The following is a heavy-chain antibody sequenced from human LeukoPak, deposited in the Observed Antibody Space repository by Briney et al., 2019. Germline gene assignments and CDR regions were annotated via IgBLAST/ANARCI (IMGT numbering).Heavy chain of an antibody. Sequence: SQTLSLTCAISGDSVSSNSAGWNWIRQSPSRGLGWLGRTCYRAKWYKDYAVSVKSRITINPDTSKNHFSLQLNSVTPADTAVYYCARGYDILTGYYVDYYYYGMDVWGKGTTVAVSS. J-gene: IGHJ6*04. CDR3: ARGYDILTGYYVDYYYYGMDV. CDR1: GDSVSSNSAG. V-gene: IGHV6-1*01. D-gene: IGHD3-9*01. CDR2: TCYRAKWYK.